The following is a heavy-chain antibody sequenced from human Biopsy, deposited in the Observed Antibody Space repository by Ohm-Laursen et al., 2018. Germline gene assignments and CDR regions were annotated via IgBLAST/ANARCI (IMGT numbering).Heavy chain of an antibody. CDR3: ARDRGYFSDRTVPGYFDL. Sequence: TLSLTCTVSGDSISSYYWSWIRQPHGKGLQWIGYVYYTGSTDYNPSLQSRVTISVDTSKNHFPLRMRSVTPADTAIYYCARDRGYFSDRTVPGYFDLWGRGTLVTVSS. CDR1: GDSISSYY. CDR2: VYYTGST. D-gene: IGHD3-22*01. J-gene: IGHJ2*01. V-gene: IGHV4-59*01.